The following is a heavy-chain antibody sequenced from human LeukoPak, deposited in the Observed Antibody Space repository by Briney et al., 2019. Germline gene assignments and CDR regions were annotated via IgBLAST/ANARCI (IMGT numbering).Heavy chain of an antibody. V-gene: IGHV3-23*01. J-gene: IGHJ4*02. CDR3: AKEYSVRNQFDY. CDR1: GLTFSSYS. CDR2: ISAGGGNT. D-gene: IGHD1-14*01. Sequence: GGSLRLSCEASGLTFSSYSMNWVRQAPGKGLEWVSAISAGGGNTYYADSVKGRFTISRDNSKNTLFLEMNSLRAEDTAVYYCAKEYSVRNQFDYWGQGTLVAVSS.